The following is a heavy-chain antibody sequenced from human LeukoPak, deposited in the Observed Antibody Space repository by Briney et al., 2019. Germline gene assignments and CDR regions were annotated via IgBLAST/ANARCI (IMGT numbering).Heavy chain of an antibody. CDR2: INPSGGST. CDR3: ARDRSSGYDFWSGYRYGMDV. CDR1: GYTFTSYY. Sequence: ASVKVSCKASGYTFTSYYMHWVRQAPGQGLEWMGIINPSGGSTSYAQKFQGRFTISRDNAKNSLYLQMNSLRAEDTAVYYCARDRSSGYDFWSGYRYGMDVWGQGTTVTVSS. D-gene: IGHD3-3*01. V-gene: IGHV1-46*01. J-gene: IGHJ6*02.